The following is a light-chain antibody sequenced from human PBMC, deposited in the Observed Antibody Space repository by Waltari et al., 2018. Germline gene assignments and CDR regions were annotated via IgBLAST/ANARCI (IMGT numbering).Light chain of an antibody. CDR2: DAS. J-gene: IGKJ3*01. CDR1: QSVSSY. Sequence: EIVLTQSPATLSLSPGERATLSCRASQSVSSYLAWYQQKPGQAPRLLIYDASNRATGIPARFSGSGSETDFTLTISSLEPEDFAVYYCQQRSNWRPGFTFGPGTKVDIK. CDR3: QQRSNWRPGFT. V-gene: IGKV3-11*01.